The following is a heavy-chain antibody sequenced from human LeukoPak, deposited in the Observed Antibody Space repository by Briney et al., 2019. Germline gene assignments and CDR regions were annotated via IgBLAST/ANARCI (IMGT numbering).Heavy chain of an antibody. J-gene: IGHJ3*02. CDR2: IKSKTDGGTT. CDR1: GFTFSNAW. D-gene: IGHD1-26*01. CDR3: TVGALQGAFDI. V-gene: IGHV3-15*01. Sequence: GGSLRLSCAASGFTFSNAWMSWVRQAPGKGLERVGRIKSKTDGGTTDYAAPVKGRFTISRDDSKNTLYLQMNSLKTEDTAVYYCTVGALQGAFDIWGQGTMVTVSS.